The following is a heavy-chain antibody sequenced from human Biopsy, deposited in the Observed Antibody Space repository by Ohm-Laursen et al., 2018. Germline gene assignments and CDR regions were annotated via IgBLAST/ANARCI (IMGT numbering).Heavy chain of an antibody. CDR1: GYTFTSYG. CDR2: INTENGNT. J-gene: IGHJ6*02. D-gene: IGHD1-1*01. V-gene: IGHV1-18*01. CDR3: ARAKLEPVYYYYGMDV. Sequence: ASVKVSCKASGYTFTSYGISWVRQAPGQGLEGMGGINTENGNTIYAQNLQGRVTMTADTSTSTAYMEVTSLRSEDTAVYYCARAKLEPVYYYYGMDVWGQGTTVTVSS.